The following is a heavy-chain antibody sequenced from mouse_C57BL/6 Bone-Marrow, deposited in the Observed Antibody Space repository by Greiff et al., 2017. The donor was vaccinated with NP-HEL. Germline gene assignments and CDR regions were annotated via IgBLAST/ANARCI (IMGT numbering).Heavy chain of an antibody. J-gene: IGHJ2*01. Sequence: QVHVKQSGTELVKPGASVKLSCKASGYTFTSYWMHWVKQRPGQGLEWIGNINPSNGGTNYNEKFKSKATLTVDKSSSTAYMQLSSLTSEDSAVYYCARERIYYYGKDYFDYWGQGTTLTVSS. CDR1: GYTFTSYW. CDR3: ARERIYYYGKDYFDY. D-gene: IGHD1-1*01. V-gene: IGHV1-53*01. CDR2: INPSNGGT.